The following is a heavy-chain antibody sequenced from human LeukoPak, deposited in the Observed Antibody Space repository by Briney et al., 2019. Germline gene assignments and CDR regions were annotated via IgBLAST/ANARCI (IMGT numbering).Heavy chain of an antibody. J-gene: IGHJ4*02. D-gene: IGHD6-19*01. V-gene: IGHV1-69*04. CDR1: GGTFSSYA. CDR2: IIPILGIA. CDR3: AIIDKWLVNRGGSY. Sequence: AASVKVSCKASGGTFSSYAISWVRQAPGQGLEWMGRIIPILGIANYAQKFQGRVTITADKSTSTAYMELSSLRSEDTAVYYCAIIDKWLVNRGGSYWGQGTLVTVSS.